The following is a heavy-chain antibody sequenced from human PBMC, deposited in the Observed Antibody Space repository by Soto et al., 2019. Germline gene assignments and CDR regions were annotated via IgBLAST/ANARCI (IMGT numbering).Heavy chain of an antibody. J-gene: IGHJ4*02. Sequence: QAQLVQSRAEVKEPGSSVKVSCKAPGYSFTTSGITWVRQAPGQGLEWMGWISTYNGNTNYAQKLQDRVTLTTDTSTSTAYMELRSLRSDDTAVYYGARRLYGDYDYWGQGTLVTVSS. CDR2: ISTYNGNT. CDR3: ARRLYGDYDY. CDR1: GYSFTTSG. D-gene: IGHD4-17*01. V-gene: IGHV1-18*01.